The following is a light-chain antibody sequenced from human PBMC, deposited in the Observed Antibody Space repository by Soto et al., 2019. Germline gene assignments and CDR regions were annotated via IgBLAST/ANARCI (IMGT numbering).Light chain of an antibody. CDR3: QQYCRSPFT. CDR2: GAS. J-gene: IGKJ3*01. Sequence: EIVMTQSPGTLSLSPGETATLSCRASQSVSSNYVAWFHQKPGQAPRLLIYGASSRATGVPDRFSASGSGTDFPLTISRLEPEYFAVYYCQQYCRSPFTFVPGTKVDIK. V-gene: IGKV3-20*01. CDR1: QSVSSNY.